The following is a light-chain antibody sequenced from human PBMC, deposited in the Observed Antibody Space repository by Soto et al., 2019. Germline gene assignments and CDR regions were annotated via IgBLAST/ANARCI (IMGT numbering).Light chain of an antibody. CDR3: IQFSHFPRT. CDR2: QVS. V-gene: IGKV2-24*01. J-gene: IGKJ1*01. CDR1: QSLVYSDGNTY. Sequence: VLTQTPLSSPVTLGQPASISCRSSQSLVYSDGNTYLSWLQQRPGQPPRLLIYQVSNRFSGVPDRFSGGGAGKDFTLKISRVEAEDVGVYSCIQFSHFPRTFGQGTKVEIK.